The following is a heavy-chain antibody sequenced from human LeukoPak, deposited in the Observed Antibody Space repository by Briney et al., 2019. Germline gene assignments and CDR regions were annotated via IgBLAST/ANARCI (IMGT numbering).Heavy chain of an antibody. J-gene: IGHJ4*02. CDR1: GYTFTSYG. V-gene: IGHV1-3*03. Sequence: GASVKVSCKASGYTFTSYGISWVRQAPGQRLEWMGWINTGNGNIKYSQEFQGRVTITRHTSASTAYMELSSLRSEDMAVYYCARGDIVALRYFDYWGQGTLVTVSS. D-gene: IGHD5-12*01. CDR3: ARGDIVALRYFDY. CDR2: INTGNGNI.